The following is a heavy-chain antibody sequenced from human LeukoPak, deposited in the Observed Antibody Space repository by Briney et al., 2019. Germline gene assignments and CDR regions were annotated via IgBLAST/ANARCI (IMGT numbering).Heavy chain of an antibody. CDR2: IYYSGST. Sequence: SETLSLTCTVSGGSISSYYWSWIRQPPGKGLEWIGYIYYSGSTNYNPSLKSRVTISVDRSKNQFSLKLSSVTAADTAVYYCARERGRIVAVWGQGTLVTVSS. CDR3: ARERGRIVAV. V-gene: IGHV4-59*12. J-gene: IGHJ4*02. CDR1: GGSISSYY. D-gene: IGHD5-12*01.